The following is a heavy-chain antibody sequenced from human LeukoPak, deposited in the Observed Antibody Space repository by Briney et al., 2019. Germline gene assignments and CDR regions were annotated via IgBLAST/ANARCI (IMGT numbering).Heavy chain of an antibody. V-gene: IGHV3-9*01. CDR2: ISWNSGSI. D-gene: IGHD3-16*01. CDR1: GFTFDDYA. Sequence: GRSLRLSCAASGFTFDDYAMHWVRQAPGKGLEWVSGISWNSGSIGYVDSVKGRFTISRDNSKNTLYLQMNSLRAEDTAVYYCAKARYREVGGDYWGQGTLVTVSS. J-gene: IGHJ4*02. CDR3: AKARYREVGGDY.